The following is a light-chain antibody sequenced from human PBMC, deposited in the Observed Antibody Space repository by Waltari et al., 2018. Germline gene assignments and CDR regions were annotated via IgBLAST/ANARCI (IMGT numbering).Light chain of an antibody. Sequence: QSVLTQSPSVSGVPGQRVTISCTGSSSNIGAGFDVHWYQQLPGSAPKLLIFDNTDRPSGVSDRFSGSKSGTSASLDITGLQAEDEAEYTCQSYDTGLRGSVFGGGTKVTVL. CDR3: QSYDTGLRGSV. V-gene: IGLV1-40*01. CDR1: SSNIGAGFD. CDR2: DNT. J-gene: IGLJ1*01.